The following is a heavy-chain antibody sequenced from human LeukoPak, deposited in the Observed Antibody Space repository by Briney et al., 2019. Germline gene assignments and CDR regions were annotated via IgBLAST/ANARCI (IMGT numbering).Heavy chain of an antibody. Sequence: PGGSLRLSCVASGFTFSRYAMNWGRQTPGKRLEWISLIGTDEARTHYPDSVKGRFIISRDNSKNTLFLQMYSVRTEDTSVYYCAKDLDSTDEYDNADWGQGTLVTVSS. D-gene: IGHD2/OR15-2a*01. J-gene: IGHJ1*01. CDR3: AKDLDSTDEYDNAD. V-gene: IGHV3-23*01. CDR1: GFTFSRYA. CDR2: IGTDEART.